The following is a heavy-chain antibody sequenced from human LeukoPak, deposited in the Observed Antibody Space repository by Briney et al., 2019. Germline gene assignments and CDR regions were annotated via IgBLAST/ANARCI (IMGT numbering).Heavy chain of an antibody. J-gene: IGHJ4*02. V-gene: IGHV1-18*01. CDR3: ATGPAEAVFDY. CDR2: ISAYNGNT. CDR1: GYTFTSYG. Sequence: ASVKASCKASGYTFTSYGISWVRQAPGQGLEWMGWISAYNGNTNYAQKLQGRVTMTTDTSTSTAYMELRSLRSDDTAAYYCATGPAEAVFDYWGQGTLVTVSS. D-gene: IGHD6-19*01.